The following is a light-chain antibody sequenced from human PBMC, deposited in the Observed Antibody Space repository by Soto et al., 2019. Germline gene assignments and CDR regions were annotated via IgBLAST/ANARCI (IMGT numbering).Light chain of an antibody. Sequence: DLQMTQSPSSVSAFVGDRVTITCRASQDINNWLVWYQQRPGKAPKLLSFATSNLHSGVPSRFSGSRSGTNFTLTIDSLQPEDFASYYCQQAASFPWTFGQGTKVEIK. V-gene: IGKV1-12*01. CDR2: ATS. CDR1: QDINNW. CDR3: QQAASFPWT. J-gene: IGKJ1*01.